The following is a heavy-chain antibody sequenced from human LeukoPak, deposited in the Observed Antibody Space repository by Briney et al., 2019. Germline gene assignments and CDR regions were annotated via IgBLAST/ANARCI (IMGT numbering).Heavy chain of an antibody. D-gene: IGHD5/OR15-5a*01. Sequence: SGGSLKLSCAASGFTFSDYSIHWVRQASGKGLEWVGRIRSKVNNYATAYAASVQGRFTVSRDDSKNTASLQMNSLKIEDTAVYYCTTVSRTPGPDYWGQGTLVTVSS. V-gene: IGHV3-73*01. J-gene: IGHJ4*02. CDR2: IRSKVNNYAT. CDR1: GFTFSDYS. CDR3: TTVSRTPGPDY.